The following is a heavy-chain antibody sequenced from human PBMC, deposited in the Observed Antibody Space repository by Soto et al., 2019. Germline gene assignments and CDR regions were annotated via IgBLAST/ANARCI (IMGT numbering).Heavy chain of an antibody. CDR3: ARHSYSSAYFDY. CDR1: GDSFTSYW. Sequence: PVESLNISCQVSGDSFTSYWIAWVLQMPGKGLEWMGIIYPGDSDTRYSPSFQCQVTISADKSISTAYLQWSSLKSSDTAMYYCARHSYSSAYFDYWGQGTMVTVSS. D-gene: IGHD6-25*01. V-gene: IGHV5-51*01. J-gene: IGHJ4*02. CDR2: IYPGDSDT.